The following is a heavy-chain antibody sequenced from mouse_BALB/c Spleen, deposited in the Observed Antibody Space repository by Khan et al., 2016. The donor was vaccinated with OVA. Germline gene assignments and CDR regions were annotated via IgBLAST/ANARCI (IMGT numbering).Heavy chain of an antibody. CDR2: ISYSGST. CDR3: ARTARIKY. Sequence: EVKLLESGPGLVKPSQSLSFTCTVTGYSITSGYGWNWIRQFPGNKLEWMGYISYSGSTNYNPSLKSRISITRDTSKNQFFLQLNSVTTEDTATYYCARTARIKYWGQGTTLTGSS. V-gene: IGHV3-2*02. J-gene: IGHJ2*01. D-gene: IGHD1-2*01. CDR1: GYSITSGYG.